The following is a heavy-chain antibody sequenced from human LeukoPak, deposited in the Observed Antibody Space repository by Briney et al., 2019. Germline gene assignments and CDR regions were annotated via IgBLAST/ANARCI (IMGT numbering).Heavy chain of an antibody. CDR3: AILPGYSSGWYEVDY. Sequence: GSLRLSCAASGFTFSSYAMSWVRQAPGKGLGWVSGISGSGGSTYYADSVKGRFTISRDNSRNTLYLQMNSPRAEDTAVYYCAILPGYSSGWYEVDYWGQGTLVTVSS. V-gene: IGHV3-23*01. CDR2: ISGSGGST. CDR1: GFTFSSYA. D-gene: IGHD6-13*01. J-gene: IGHJ4*02.